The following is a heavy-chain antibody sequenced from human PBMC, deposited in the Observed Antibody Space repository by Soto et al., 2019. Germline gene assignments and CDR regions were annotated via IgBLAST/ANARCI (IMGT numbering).Heavy chain of an antibody. J-gene: IGHJ1*01. CDR3: ARGRGSGAMASTGYCQY. Sequence: QLQLEQSGGEVKKPGASLNISCRTSGYTFGLYEISWVRQAPGHGLEWVGWIAPHKGNGKYAQKFPGRVTMTTDTSTNTAYLELRSLISDDTAVYFCARGRGSGAMASTGYCQYWVLGTQVAFSS. V-gene: IGHV1-18*01. CDR2: IAPHKGNG. D-gene: IGHD6-19*01. CDR1: GYTFGLYE.